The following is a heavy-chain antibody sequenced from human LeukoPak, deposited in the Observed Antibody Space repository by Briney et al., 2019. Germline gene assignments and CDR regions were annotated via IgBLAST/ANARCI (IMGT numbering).Heavy chain of an antibody. CDR1: GGSIGSNY. Sequence: PSETLSLTCTVSGGSIGSNYWTWIRQPPGKGLEYIGYIYYTGGTNYNPSLKSRVTISVDTSKDQFSLKLSSVTAADTAVYFCAKYGNSGWVIDNWGQGTLVTVSS. D-gene: IGHD6-19*01. CDR3: AKYGNSGWVIDN. V-gene: IGHV4-59*08. CDR2: IYYTGGT. J-gene: IGHJ4*02.